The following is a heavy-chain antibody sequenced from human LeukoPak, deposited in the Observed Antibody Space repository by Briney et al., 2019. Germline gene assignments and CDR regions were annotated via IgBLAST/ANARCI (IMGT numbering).Heavy chain of an antibody. D-gene: IGHD1-26*01. Sequence: GGSLRLSCAASGFTFSSYAMSWVRQAPGKGLEWVSAISGSGGSTYYADSVKGRFTISRDNSKNTLYLQMNNLRAEDTAVYYCARVRGSYSSDYWGQGTLVTVSS. CDR1: GFTFSSYA. J-gene: IGHJ4*02. CDR3: ARVRGSYSSDY. CDR2: ISGSGGST. V-gene: IGHV3-23*01.